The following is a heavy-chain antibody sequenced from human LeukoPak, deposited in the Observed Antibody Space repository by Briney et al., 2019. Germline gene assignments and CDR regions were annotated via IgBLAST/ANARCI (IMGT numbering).Heavy chain of an antibody. V-gene: IGHV5-51*01. D-gene: IGHD4/OR15-4a*01. J-gene: IGHJ4*02. Sequence: GEPLKISCKGSGYSFTSYWIGWVRQIPGKGLEWMGIIYPGDSDTRYSPSFQGQVTISADKSISTAYLQWSSLKASDTAVYYCARRAGAYSHPYDYWGQGTLVTVSS. CDR1: GYSFTSYW. CDR2: IYPGDSDT. CDR3: ARRAGAYSHPYDY.